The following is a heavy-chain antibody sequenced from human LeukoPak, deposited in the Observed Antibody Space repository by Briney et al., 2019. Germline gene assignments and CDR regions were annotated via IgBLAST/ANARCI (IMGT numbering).Heavy chain of an antibody. J-gene: IGHJ4*02. D-gene: IGHD4-23*01. Sequence: ESGPALVKPTQTLTVTCTFSGFSLSTSGMCVSWIRQPPGKALEWLGLIDWDDDKFYSTSLKTRLTISKDTSRNQVVLTMTSMDPVDTATYYCARIQAYGGNSEGYYFNYWGQGTLVTVSS. CDR1: GFSLSTSGMC. CDR2: IDWDDDK. CDR3: ARIQAYGGNSEGYYFNY. V-gene: IGHV2-70*01.